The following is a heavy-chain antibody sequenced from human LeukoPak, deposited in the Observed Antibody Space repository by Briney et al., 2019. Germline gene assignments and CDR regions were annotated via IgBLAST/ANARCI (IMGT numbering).Heavy chain of an antibody. CDR1: GFTFSSYA. J-gene: IGHJ4*02. CDR3: AKDQMYYYGSGSYPSLDY. D-gene: IGHD3-10*01. V-gene: IGHV3-23*01. CDR2: ISGSGGST. Sequence: GGSLRLSCAASGFTFSSYAMNWVRQAPGKGLEWVSAISGSGGSTYHADSVKGRFTISRDNSKNTLYLQMNSLRAEDTAVYYCAKDQMYYYGSGSYPSLDYWGQGTLVTVSS.